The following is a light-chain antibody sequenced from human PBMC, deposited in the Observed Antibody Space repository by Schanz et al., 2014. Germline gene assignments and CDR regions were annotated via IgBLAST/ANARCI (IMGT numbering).Light chain of an antibody. CDR3: QQYNSPLT. CDR2: AAS. Sequence: DIQMTQSPSSLSASVGDRVTITCWASQSISNYLNWYQQKPGKAPKLLIYAASSLQSGVPSRFSGSGSGTDFTLTISSLQPEDFATYYCQQYNSPLTFGGGTKVEIK. J-gene: IGKJ4*01. V-gene: IGKV1-39*01. CDR1: QSISNY.